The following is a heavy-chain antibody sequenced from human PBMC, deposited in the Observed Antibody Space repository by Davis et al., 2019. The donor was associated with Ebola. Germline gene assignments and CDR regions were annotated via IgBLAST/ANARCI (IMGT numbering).Heavy chain of an antibody. J-gene: IGHJ4*02. D-gene: IGHD6-13*01. CDR3: ARVGSSSWYGDFDY. Sequence: ESLKISCAASGFTFSSYEMNWVRQAPGKGLEWIGEINHSGSTNYNPSLKSRVTISVDTSKNQFSLKLSSVTAADTAVYYCARVGSSSWYGDFDYWGQGTLVTVSS. CDR1: GFTFSSYE. CDR2: INHSGST. V-gene: IGHV4-34*01.